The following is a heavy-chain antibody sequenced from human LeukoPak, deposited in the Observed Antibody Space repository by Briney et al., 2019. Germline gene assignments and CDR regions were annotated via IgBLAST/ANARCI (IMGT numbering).Heavy chain of an antibody. J-gene: IGHJ6*02. CDR3: ARGGGYCSGGSCYFMKRYYYYGMDV. Sequence: SEILSLTCTVSGGSISSYYWSWIRQPAGKGLEWIGRIYTSGSTNYNPSLKSRVTMSVDTSKNQFSLKLSSVTAADTAVYYCARGGGYCSGGSCYFMKRYYYYGMDVWGQGTTVTVSS. CDR1: GGSISSYY. D-gene: IGHD2-15*01. CDR2: IYTSGST. V-gene: IGHV4-4*07.